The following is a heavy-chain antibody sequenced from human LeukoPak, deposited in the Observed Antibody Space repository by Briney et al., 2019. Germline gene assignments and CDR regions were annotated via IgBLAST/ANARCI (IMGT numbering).Heavy chain of an antibody. V-gene: IGHV1-69*04. CDR2: IIPILGIA. D-gene: IGHD2-2*01. CDR3: ARGCSSTSCYPYYYYYGMDV. CDR1: GGTFSSYA. Sequence: ASVKVSCKASGGTFSSYAISWVRQAPGQGLEWMGRIIPILGIANYAQKFQGRVTITADESTSTAYMELSSLRSEDTAVYYCARGCSSTSCYPYYYYYGMDVWGQGTTVTVSS. J-gene: IGHJ6*02.